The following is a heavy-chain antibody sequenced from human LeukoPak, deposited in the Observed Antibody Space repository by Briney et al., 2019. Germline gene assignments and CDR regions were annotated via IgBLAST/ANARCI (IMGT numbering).Heavy chain of an antibody. CDR2: IYYTGSV. CDR1: GASISTGGFY. V-gene: IGHV4-31*03. J-gene: IGHJ6*02. Sequence: TLSLTCTISGASISTGGFYWTWIRQPPGEGLEWIGYIYYTGSVDYNASLKSRLTISLDTSKNRFSLKLNSVTAADTAVYYCARDHSYYFGSQTSTLDVWGQGTAVTVSS. CDR3: ARDHSYYFGSQTSTLDV. D-gene: IGHD3-10*01.